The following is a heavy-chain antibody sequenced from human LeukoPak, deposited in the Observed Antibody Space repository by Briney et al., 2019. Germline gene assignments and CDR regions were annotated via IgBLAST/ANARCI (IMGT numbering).Heavy chain of an antibody. CDR1: GFTFSNYA. CDR2: IVGTGGST. D-gene: IGHD3-9*01. CDR3: AKWGDYDILTGYYDSDY. Sequence: PGASLRLSCAASGFTFSNYAMSLVRQAPGKGLEWVSAIVGTGGSTYYADSVKGRFTISRDNSKNTLYLQMNSLRAEDTAVYYCAKWGDYDILTGYYDSDYWGQGTLVTVSS. V-gene: IGHV3-23*01. J-gene: IGHJ4*02.